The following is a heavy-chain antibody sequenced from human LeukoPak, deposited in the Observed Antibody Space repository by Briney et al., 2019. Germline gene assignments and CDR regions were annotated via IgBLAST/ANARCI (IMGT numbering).Heavy chain of an antibody. CDR1: GFTFSSYA. J-gene: IGHJ4*02. CDR3: TREGGSTDAGF. D-gene: IGHD5/OR15-5a*01. Sequence: PGGSLRLSCAASGFTFSSYAMSWVRQAPGKGLEWVSSIFGDGPGLYYADSVKGRFTISRDNGKNSVYLEMNSLRDDDTAVYYCTREGGSTDAGFWGQGTLVTVSS. V-gene: IGHV3-21*06. CDR2: IFGDGPGL.